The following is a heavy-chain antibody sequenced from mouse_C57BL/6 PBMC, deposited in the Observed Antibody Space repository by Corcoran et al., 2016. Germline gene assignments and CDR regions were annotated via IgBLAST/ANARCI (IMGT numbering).Heavy chain of an antibody. CDR3: ARRLPYAMDY. CDR1: GYTFTGYG. J-gene: IGHJ4*01. V-gene: IGHV1-81*01. Sequence: QVQLQQSGAELARPGASVKLSCKASGYTFTGYGISWVKQRSGQGLEWIGEIYPTSGTTYYNERFKGKATLTADKSSSTAYMELRSLTSEDSAVYFCARRLPYAMDYWGQGTSVTVSS. D-gene: IGHD6-1*01. CDR2: IYPTSGTT.